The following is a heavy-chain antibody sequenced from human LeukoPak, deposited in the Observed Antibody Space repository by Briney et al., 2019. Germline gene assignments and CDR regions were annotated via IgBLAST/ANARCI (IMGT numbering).Heavy chain of an antibody. CDR2: IYYSGST. Sequence: SETLSLTCTVSGGSISSDYWSWIRQPPGKGLEWIGYIYYSGSTKYKPSPKSRVTISVDTSKNQFSLKLSSVTAADTAVYYCARGRFLDAFDIWGQGTMVTVSS. CDR1: GGSISSDY. J-gene: IGHJ3*02. CDR3: ARGRFLDAFDI. D-gene: IGHD3-3*01. V-gene: IGHV4-59*01.